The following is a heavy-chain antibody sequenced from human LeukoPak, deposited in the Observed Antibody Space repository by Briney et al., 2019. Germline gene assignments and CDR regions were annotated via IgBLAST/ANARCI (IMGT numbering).Heavy chain of an antibody. V-gene: IGHV3-11*01. CDR1: GFTFSDYY. D-gene: IGHD2-2*01. CDR2: ISSSGSTI. J-gene: IGHJ6*03. Sequence: GGSLRLSCAASGFTFSDYYMSWIRQAPGKGLEWVSYISSSGSTIYYADSVKGRFTISRDNAKNSLYLQMNSLRAEDTAVYYCARLGYCSSTSCSRRYYYYYYYYMDVWGKGTTVTVSS. CDR3: ARLGYCSSTSCSRRYYYYYYYYMDV.